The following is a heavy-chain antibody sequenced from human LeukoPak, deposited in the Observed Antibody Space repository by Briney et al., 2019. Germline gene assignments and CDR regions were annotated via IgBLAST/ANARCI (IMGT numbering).Heavy chain of an antibody. CDR3: TRGFPLARESFDY. J-gene: IGHJ4*02. D-gene: IGHD3-10*01. CDR2: IYYTGMT. CDR1: GGSISSSSYY. Sequence: KPSETLSLTCTVSGGSISSSSYYWGWIRQPPGTGLEWIGYIYYTGMTNYNPSLKSRVTMSVDTSKNQFSLNLNSVTAADTAVYYCTRGFPLARESFDYWGQGILVTVSS. V-gene: IGHV4-61*05.